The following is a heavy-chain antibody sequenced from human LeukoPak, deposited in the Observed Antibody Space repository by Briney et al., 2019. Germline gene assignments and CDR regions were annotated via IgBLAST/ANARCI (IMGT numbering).Heavy chain of an antibody. J-gene: IGHJ3*02. D-gene: IGHD3-22*01. V-gene: IGHV3-23*01. CDR3: ASGFINYYDSSGYSVGWPPGNYAFDI. CDR1: GFTFSSYA. Sequence: PGGSLRLSCAASGFTFSSYAMSWVRQAPGKGLEWVSAISGSGGSTYYADSVKGRFTISRDNSKNTLYLQMNSLRAEDTAVYYCASGFINYYDSSGYSVGWPPGNYAFDIWGQGTMVTVSS. CDR2: ISGSGGST.